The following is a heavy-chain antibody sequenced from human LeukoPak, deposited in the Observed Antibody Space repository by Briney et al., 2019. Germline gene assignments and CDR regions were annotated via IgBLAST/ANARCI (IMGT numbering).Heavy chain of an antibody. V-gene: IGHV3-30*02. CDR3: AREPTTVSSLDY. D-gene: IGHD4-17*01. CDR2: IRYDESNK. J-gene: IGHJ4*02. CDR1: GFTFTGYG. Sequence: GGSLRLSCAASGFTFTGYGMHWVRQAPGKGLEWVAFIRYDESNKYYADSVKGRFTISRDNSKNTLYLQMNSLRAEDTAVYYCAREPTTVSSLDYWGQGTLVTVSS.